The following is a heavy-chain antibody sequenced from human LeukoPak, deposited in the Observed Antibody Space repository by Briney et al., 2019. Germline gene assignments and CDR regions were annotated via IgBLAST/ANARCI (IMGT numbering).Heavy chain of an antibody. CDR1: GGSVSSGSYY. J-gene: IGHJ5*02. CDR3: ARDFTRYCSRTSCYARFDP. V-gene: IGHV4-61*01. CDR2: IYYSGST. D-gene: IGHD2-2*01. Sequence: SETLSLTCTVSGGSVSSGSYYWSWIRQPPGKGLEWIGYIYYSGSTNYNPSLKSRVTISVDTSKNQLSLKLSSVTAADTAVYYCARDFTRYCSRTSCYARFDPWGQGTLVTVSS.